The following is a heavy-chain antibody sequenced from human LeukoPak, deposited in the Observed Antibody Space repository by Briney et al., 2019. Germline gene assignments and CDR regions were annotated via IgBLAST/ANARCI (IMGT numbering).Heavy chain of an antibody. V-gene: IGHV1-18*01. Sequence: ASVKVSCKASGYTFNSYGITWVRQAPGQGLEWMGWISGYNGNTIYAQRLQGRVTMTTDTSTSAAYMELRSLRSDDTAVYYCARRDKEMYYYGSGSYAHWGQGTLVTVSS. CDR3: ARRDKEMYYYGSGSYAH. CDR2: ISGYNGNT. CDR1: GYTFNSYG. J-gene: IGHJ4*02. D-gene: IGHD3-10*01.